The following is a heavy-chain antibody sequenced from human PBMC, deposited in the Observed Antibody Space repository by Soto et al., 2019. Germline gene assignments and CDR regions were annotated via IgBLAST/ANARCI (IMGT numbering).Heavy chain of an antibody. CDR3: ARDRTNHGISSWYGQPYYGMDV. D-gene: IGHD6-13*01. CDR1: GYTFTSYG. V-gene: IGHV1-18*01. J-gene: IGHJ6*02. Sequence: GASVKVSCKASGYTFTSYGISWVRQAPGQGLEWMGWISAYNGNTNYAQKLQGRVTMTTDTSTSTAYMELRSLRSDDTAVYYCARDRTNHGISSWYGQPYYGMDVWGQGTTVTVSS. CDR2: ISAYNGNT.